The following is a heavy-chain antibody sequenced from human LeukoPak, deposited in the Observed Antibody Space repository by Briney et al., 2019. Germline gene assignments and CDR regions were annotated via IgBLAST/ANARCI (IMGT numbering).Heavy chain of an antibody. V-gene: IGHV4-4*07. J-gene: IGHJ6*03. CDR2: IYTSGSH. Sequence: SETLSLTCNVSSRSISSYYWSWIRQPAGRGLEWIGRIYTSGSHNYNPSLKSRVTMSVDTSKNQFSLKLSSVTAADTAVYYCARDSSGWLYYYYYYMDVWGKGTTVTISS. D-gene: IGHD6-19*01. CDR3: ARDSSGWLYYYYYYMDV. CDR1: SRSISSYY.